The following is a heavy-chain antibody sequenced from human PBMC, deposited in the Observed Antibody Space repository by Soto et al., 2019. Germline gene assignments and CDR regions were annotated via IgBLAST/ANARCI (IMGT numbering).Heavy chain of an antibody. J-gene: IGHJ6*02. D-gene: IGHD6-6*01. CDR1: GFTFSSYS. Sequence: PGGSLRLSXAASGFTFSSYSMNWVRQAPGTGLEWVSSISSRSSYIYQADSLKGRFTISRDNARNSLYLQMNSLRAEDTAVYYCARGDYQFVEYSTSSGDYGMDVWGQGTTVTVSS. CDR2: ISSRSSYI. V-gene: IGHV3-21*01. CDR3: ARGDYQFVEYSTSSGDYGMDV.